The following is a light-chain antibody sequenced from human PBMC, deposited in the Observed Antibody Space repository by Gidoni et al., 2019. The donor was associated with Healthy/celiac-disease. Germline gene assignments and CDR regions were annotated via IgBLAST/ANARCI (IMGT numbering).Light chain of an antibody. J-gene: IGKJ4*01. CDR1: QSVVYSSNKKNY. CDR3: QQYYSTPPALT. CDR2: WAA. V-gene: IGKV4-1*01. Sequence: DIVMTQSPDSLAASLGERATINCKSRQSVVYSSNKKNYLAWYQQKPGQPPKLLIYWAATRESGVPDRFSGSGSGTDFALTISSLQAEDVAVSYCQQYYSTPPALTFGGGTKVEIK.